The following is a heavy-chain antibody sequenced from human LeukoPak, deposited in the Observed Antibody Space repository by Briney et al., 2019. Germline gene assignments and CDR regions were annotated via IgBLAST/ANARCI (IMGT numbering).Heavy chain of an antibody. J-gene: IGHJ6*02. CDR2: ISSSSSYI. Sequence: KAGGSLRLSCAASGFTFSSYSMNWVRQAPGKGLEWVSSISSSSSYIYYADSVKGRFTISRDNAKNSLYLQMNSLRAEDTAVYYCARCLFRAGPYGMDVWGQGTTVTVSS. D-gene: IGHD3-10*01. CDR1: GFTFSSYS. V-gene: IGHV3-21*01. CDR3: ARCLFRAGPYGMDV.